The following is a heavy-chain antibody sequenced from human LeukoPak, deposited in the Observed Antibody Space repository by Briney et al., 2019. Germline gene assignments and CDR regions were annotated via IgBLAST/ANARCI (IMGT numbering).Heavy chain of an antibody. Sequence: PSETLSLTRAVSGDSIRNVGYSWTWIRQPPGKRLEWLGYVYHSGNANYNPSLKSRLTISVDTSRIEFSLKLSSVTAADTAVYYCAREAHSRHSGYGHYFDYWGQGSLVTVSS. CDR2: VYHSGNA. CDR1: GDSIRNVGYS. CDR3: AREAHSRHSGYGHYFDY. D-gene: IGHD5-12*01. J-gene: IGHJ4*02. V-gene: IGHV4-30-4*07.